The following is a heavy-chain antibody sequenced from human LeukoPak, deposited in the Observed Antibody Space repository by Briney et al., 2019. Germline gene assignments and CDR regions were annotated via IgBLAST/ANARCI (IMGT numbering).Heavy chain of an antibody. CDR3: ARSLVVGATTRLYYFDY. D-gene: IGHD1-26*01. J-gene: IGHJ4*02. CDR2: ISSSSSYI. Sequence: GGSLRLSCAASGFTFSSYSMNWVRQAPGKGLEWVSSISSSSSYIYYADSVKGRFTISRDNAKNSLYLQMNSLRAEDTAVYYCARSLVVGATTRLYYFDYWGQGTLVTVSS. V-gene: IGHV3-21*01. CDR1: GFTFSSYS.